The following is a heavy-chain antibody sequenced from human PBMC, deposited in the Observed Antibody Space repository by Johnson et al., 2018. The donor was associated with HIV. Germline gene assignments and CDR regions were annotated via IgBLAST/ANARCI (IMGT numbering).Heavy chain of an antibody. CDR2: ISYDGSNK. D-gene: IGHD6-6*01. CDR1: GFTFSSYG. V-gene: IGHV3-30*18. Sequence: QMLLVESGGGVVQPGRSLRLSCAASGFTFSSYGMHWVRQAPGKGLEWVAVISYDGSNKYYADSVKGRFTISRDNSKNTLYLQMNSLRAEDTAVYYCVKERQLVRSFDIWGQGTMVAVSS. CDR3: VKERQLVRSFDI. J-gene: IGHJ3*02.